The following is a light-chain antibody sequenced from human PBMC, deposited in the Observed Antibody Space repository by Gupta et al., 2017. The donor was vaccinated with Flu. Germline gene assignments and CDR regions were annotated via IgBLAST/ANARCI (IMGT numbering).Light chain of an antibody. CDR1: QAISTY. CDR3: QQSDSTPRT. CDR2: AAS. V-gene: IGKV1-39*01. Sequence: PSFLSASVGDRVTITCRASQAISTYLNWYQQRPGEAPKLLIYAASSLQSGVPSRFGGGGSGTDFTLTISRLQPEDFATYYCQQSDSTPRTFGQGTKLEIK. J-gene: IGKJ2*01.